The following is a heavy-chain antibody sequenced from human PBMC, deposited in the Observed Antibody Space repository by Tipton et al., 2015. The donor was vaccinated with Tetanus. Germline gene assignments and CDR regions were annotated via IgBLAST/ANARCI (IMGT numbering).Heavy chain of an antibody. J-gene: IGHJ4*02. CDR3: ARRVTMPSAPSRYFDY. D-gene: IGHD4/OR15-4a*01. CDR2: IFYIGSA. V-gene: IGHV4-39*01. Sequence: TLSLTCTVSGGSISSSSYYWGWIRQPPGKGLEWIGNIFYIGSAYYNPSLRSRVTISVDTSKNQFSLKLSSVTAADTALYYCARRVTMPSAPSRYFDYWGQGTLVTVSS. CDR1: GGSISSSSYY.